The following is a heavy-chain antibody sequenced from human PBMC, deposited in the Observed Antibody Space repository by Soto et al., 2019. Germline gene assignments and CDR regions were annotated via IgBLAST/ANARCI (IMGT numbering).Heavy chain of an antibody. CDR1: GGSFSGYY. CDR3: ARGRPNDY. V-gene: IGHV4-34*01. Sequence: QVQLQQWGAGLLKPSETLSLTCAVYGGSFSGYYWSWIRQPLGKGLEWIGEINHSGSTNYNPSLKSRVTISVDTSKNQFSLKLSSVTAADTAVYYCARGRPNDYWGQGTLVTVSS. J-gene: IGHJ4*02. CDR2: INHSGST.